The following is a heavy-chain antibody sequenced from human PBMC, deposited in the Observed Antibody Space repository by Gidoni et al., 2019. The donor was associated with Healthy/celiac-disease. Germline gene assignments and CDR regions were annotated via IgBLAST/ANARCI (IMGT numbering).Heavy chain of an antibody. V-gene: IGHV1-3*01. Sequence: QVQLVQSGAEVKKPGASVKVSCRASGYTFTRHAMHWVRQAPGQRLEWMGWINAGNGNTKYAQKFQGRVTITRDTSASTAYMELSSLRSEDTAVYYCATWPSLRFGGKSGAFDIWGQGTMVTVSS. J-gene: IGHJ3*02. CDR3: ATWPSLRFGGKSGAFDI. D-gene: IGHD3-10*01. CDR2: INAGNGNT. CDR1: GYTFTRHA.